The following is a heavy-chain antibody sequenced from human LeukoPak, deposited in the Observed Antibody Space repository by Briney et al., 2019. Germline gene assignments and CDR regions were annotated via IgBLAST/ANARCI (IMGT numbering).Heavy chain of an antibody. Sequence: GGSLRLSCAASGFTFSSYSMNWVRQAPGKGLEWVSSISSSSSYIYYADSVKGRFTISRDNAKNTLHLQMDSQRAEDTAVYYCVRDWGYDSSGYWQKYFDSWGEGTLVTVSS. D-gene: IGHD3-22*01. CDR1: GFTFSSYS. J-gene: IGHJ4*02. CDR3: VRDWGYDSSGYWQKYFDS. V-gene: IGHV3-21*01. CDR2: ISSSSSYI.